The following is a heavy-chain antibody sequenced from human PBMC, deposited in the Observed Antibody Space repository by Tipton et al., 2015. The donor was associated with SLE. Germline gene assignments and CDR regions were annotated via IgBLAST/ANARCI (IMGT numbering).Heavy chain of an antibody. CDR3: ARGKGGAFFDY. V-gene: IGHV4-34*01. Sequence: AGLVKPSETLSLTCAVYGGSFSGYYWSWIRQPPGKGLEWIGEINHSGNTNQNPSLKSRVTISVDTSKNQFSLKVSSVTAADTALYYCARGKGGAFFDYWGQGTLVTVSS. CDR2: INHSGNT. CDR1: GGSFSGYY. D-gene: IGHD1-26*01. J-gene: IGHJ4*02.